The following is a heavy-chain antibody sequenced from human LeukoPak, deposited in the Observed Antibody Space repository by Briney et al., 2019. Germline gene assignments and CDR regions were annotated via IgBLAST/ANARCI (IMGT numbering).Heavy chain of an antibody. CDR3: RLGYCSSTSWYGGYFDY. CDR2: IKSKTDGGTT. CDR1: GFTFSNSW. V-gene: IGHV3-15*01. Sequence: GGSLRLSCAASGFTFSNSWMSWVRQAPGKGLECVGRIKSKTDGGTTDYAAPVKGRFTISRDDSKNTLYLQMNSLKTEATAVYYCRLGYCSSTSWYGGYFDYWGQGTLATVYS. D-gene: IGHD2-2*01. J-gene: IGHJ4*02.